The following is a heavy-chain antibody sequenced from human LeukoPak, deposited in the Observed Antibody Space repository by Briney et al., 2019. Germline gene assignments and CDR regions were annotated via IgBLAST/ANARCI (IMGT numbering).Heavy chain of an antibody. CDR2: ISYDGSNK. CDR1: GFTFSSYG. D-gene: IGHD3-10*01. CDR3: ANAGGMVRGVMVGE. Sequence: GGSLRLSCAASGFTFSSYGMHWVRQAPGKGLEWVAVISYDGSNKYYADSVKGRFTISRDNSKNTLYLQMNSLRAEDTAVYCCANAGGMVRGVMVGEWGQGTLVTVSS. J-gene: IGHJ4*02. V-gene: IGHV3-30*18.